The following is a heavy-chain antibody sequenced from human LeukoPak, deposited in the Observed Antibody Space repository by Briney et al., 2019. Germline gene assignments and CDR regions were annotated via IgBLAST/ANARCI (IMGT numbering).Heavy chain of an antibody. V-gene: IGHV3-30*04. CDR1: GFTFSSYA. J-gene: IGHJ3*02. D-gene: IGHD5-18*01. CDR2: ISYDGSNK. Sequence: GRSLRLSCAASGFTFSSYAMHWVRQAPGKGLEWVAVISYDGSNKYYADSVKGRFTISRDNSKNTLYLQMNSLRAEDTAVYYCARLDTAMVGDALDIWGQGTMVTVSS. CDR3: ARLDTAMVGDALDI.